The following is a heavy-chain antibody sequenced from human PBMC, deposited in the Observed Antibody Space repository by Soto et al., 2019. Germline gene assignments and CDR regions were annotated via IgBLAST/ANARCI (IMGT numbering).Heavy chain of an antibody. D-gene: IGHD2-2*01. CDR2: IYENKI. J-gene: IGHJ4*02. CDR3: ERGHHPTLQAALDS. CDR1: GGSISSGNW. Sequence: QVQLQESGPGLVEPSGTLSLTCSVSGGSISSGNWWTWVRQPPGKGLEWIGEIYENKINYNPSLKKRVTIWSDESKHQFSLEVKSMTAADTAVYFCERGHHPTLQAALDSWGQGTLVTVSS. V-gene: IGHV4-4*02.